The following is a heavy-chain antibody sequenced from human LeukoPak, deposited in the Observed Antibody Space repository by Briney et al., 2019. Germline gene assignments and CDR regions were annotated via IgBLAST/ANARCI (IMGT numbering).Heavy chain of an antibody. CDR1: GYTFTSYG. V-gene: IGHV1-18*04. Sequence: ASVKVSCKASGYTFTSYGISWVRQAPGQGLEWMGWISAYNANTNYAQKLQGRVTMTTDTSTSTAYMELRSLRSDDTAVYYCAREREGFGEFPFDYWGQGTLVTVSS. CDR2: ISAYNANT. D-gene: IGHD3-10*01. J-gene: IGHJ4*02. CDR3: AREREGFGEFPFDY.